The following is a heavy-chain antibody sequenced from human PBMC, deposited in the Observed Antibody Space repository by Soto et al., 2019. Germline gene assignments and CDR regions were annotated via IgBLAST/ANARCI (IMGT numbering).Heavy chain of an antibody. Sequence: EVQVVESGGGLVQPGGSLRLSCAASGFTFSSFWMHWVRQAPGKGLVWVSRISSDGSSTSYADSVRGRFTISRDNAKNRLCRQMNGLRVGDRAVYYCVRVAVSRTWYTDYWGQGTRVAAS. J-gene: IGHJ4*02. D-gene: IGHD6-13*01. V-gene: IGHV3-74*01. CDR2: ISSDGSST. CDR1: GFTFSSFW. CDR3: VRVAVSRTWYTDY.